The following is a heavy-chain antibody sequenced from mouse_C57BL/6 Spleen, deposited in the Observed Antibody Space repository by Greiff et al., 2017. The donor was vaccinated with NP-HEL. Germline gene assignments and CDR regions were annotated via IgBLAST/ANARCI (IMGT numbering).Heavy chain of an antibody. CDR3: ARRYGSSFYAMDY. D-gene: IGHD1-1*01. CDR1: GYTFTGYW. J-gene: IGHJ4*01. CDR2: IDPSDSYT. Sequence: QVQLQQPGAELVMPGASVKLSCKASGYTFTGYWMHWVKQRPGQGLEWIGEIDPSDSYTNYNQKFKGKSTLTVDKSSSTAYMQLSSLTSEDSAVYYCARRYGSSFYAMDYWGQGTSVTVSS. V-gene: IGHV1-69*01.